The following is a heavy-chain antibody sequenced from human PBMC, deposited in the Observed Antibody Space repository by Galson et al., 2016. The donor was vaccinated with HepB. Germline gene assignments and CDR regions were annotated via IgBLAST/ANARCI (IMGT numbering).Heavy chain of an antibody. CDR2: VSSDGNAK. CDR3: AKRTYSSAWYFAFEI. J-gene: IGHJ3*02. CDR1: AFNFIYYD. Sequence: SLRLSCAASAFNFIYYDMHWVRQAPGKGLEWVADVSSDGNAKHYANSVQGRFIISRDNSKNTLYLQMNSLRADDTALYYCAKRTYSSAWYFAFEIWGQGTMVTVSS. D-gene: IGHD6-19*01. V-gene: IGHV3-30*18.